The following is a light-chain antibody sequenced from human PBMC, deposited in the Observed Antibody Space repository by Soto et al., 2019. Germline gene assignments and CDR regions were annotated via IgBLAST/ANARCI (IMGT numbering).Light chain of an antibody. Sequence: DIQMTQSPSTLSVSVGERVTITCRASQTTTAWLAWYQQKPGKAPKLLIYKTSSLESGVPSRFSGSGSGTEFTLTISSLQPDDLATYFCQQYNPYSYSFGQGTKLEIK. CDR2: KTS. CDR1: QTTTAW. J-gene: IGKJ2*03. CDR3: QQYNPYSYS. V-gene: IGKV1-5*03.